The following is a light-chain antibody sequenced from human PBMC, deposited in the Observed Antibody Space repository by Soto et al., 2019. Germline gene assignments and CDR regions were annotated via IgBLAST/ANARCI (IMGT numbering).Light chain of an antibody. J-gene: IGLJ3*02. CDR2: STN. Sequence: QTVVTQEPSFSVSPGGTVTLTCGLNSGSVSTNYYPSWYQQTPGQASRTLIYSTNTRSSGVPDRFSGSILGNKAALTITGAQADDESDYYCVLYMGSGVWVFGGGTKLTVL. CDR1: SGSVSTNYY. V-gene: IGLV8-61*01. CDR3: VLYMGSGVWV.